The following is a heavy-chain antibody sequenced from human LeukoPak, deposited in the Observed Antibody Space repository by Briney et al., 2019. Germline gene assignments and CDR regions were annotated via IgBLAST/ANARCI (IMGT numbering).Heavy chain of an antibody. CDR1: GFSFSGYW. CDR3: ARRGSTDY. V-gene: IGHV3-7*03. D-gene: IGHD2/OR15-2a*01. CDR2: IKEDGSEK. Sequence: GGSLRLSYAASGFSFSGYWMTWVRQAPGKGLEWVANIKEDGSEKYYADFVKGRFTISRDNAKNSLDLQMNSLRAEDTAVYYCARRGSTDYWGQGTLVTVSS. J-gene: IGHJ4*02.